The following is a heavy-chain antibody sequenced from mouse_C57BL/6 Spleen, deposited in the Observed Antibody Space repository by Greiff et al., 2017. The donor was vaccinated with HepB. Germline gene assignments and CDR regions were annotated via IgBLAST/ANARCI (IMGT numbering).Heavy chain of an antibody. Sequence: EVKLMESGEGLVKPGGSLKLSCAASGFTFSSYAMSWVRQTPEKRLEWVAYISSGGDYIYYADTVKGRFTISRDNARNTLYLQMSSLKSEDTAMYYCTRERDYYGSFYAMDYWGQGTSVTVSS. CDR3: TRERDYYGSFYAMDY. CDR2: ISSGGDYI. J-gene: IGHJ4*01. V-gene: IGHV5-9-1*02. CDR1: GFTFSSYA. D-gene: IGHD1-1*01.